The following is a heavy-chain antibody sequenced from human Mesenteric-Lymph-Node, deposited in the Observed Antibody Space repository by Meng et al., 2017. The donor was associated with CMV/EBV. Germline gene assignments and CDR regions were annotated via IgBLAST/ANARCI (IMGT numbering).Heavy chain of an antibody. V-gene: IGHV3-23*01. Sequence: GGSLRLSCAASGFTFSDYAMAWVRQTPRKGLEWVSGITDSGFGTYYADSVKGRFTISRDNSNNTLYLQLNSLRVEDTATYYCAKGRTSDCWGQGTLVTVSS. J-gene: IGHJ4*02. CDR3: AKGRTSDC. CDR1: GFTFSDYA. D-gene: IGHD3/OR15-3a*01. CDR2: ITDSGFGT.